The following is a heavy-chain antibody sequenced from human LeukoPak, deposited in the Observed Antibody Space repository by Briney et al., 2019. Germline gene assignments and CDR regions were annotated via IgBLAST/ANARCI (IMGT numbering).Heavy chain of an antibody. V-gene: IGHV1-46*01. CDR1: GYTFTSYY. J-gene: IGHJ5*02. Sequence: ASVKVSCKASGYTFTSYYMHWVRQAPGQGLEWMGIINPSGGSTSYAQRFQGRVTMTRDMSTSTVYMELSSLRSEDTAVYYCARDQRERNYYGSGSYYKRRDNTWFDPWGQGTLVTVSS. D-gene: IGHD3-10*01. CDR2: INPSGGST. CDR3: ARDQRERNYYGSGSYYKRRDNTWFDP.